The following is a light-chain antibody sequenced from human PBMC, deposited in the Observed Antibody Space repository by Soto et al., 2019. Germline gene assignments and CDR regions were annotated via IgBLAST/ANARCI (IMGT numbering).Light chain of an antibody. CDR2: GAS. V-gene: IGKV3-20*01. J-gene: IGKJ3*01. CDR3: QQYGSSPIFS. CDR1: QSVSSTF. Sequence: EIVLTQSPGTLSLSPGDSATLSCRASQSVSSTFLAWYQHKPGRPPRLLIHGASSRATGIPDRFTGSGSGTDFTLTISRLEPEDFAVYYCQQYGSSPIFSFGPGTRVDI.